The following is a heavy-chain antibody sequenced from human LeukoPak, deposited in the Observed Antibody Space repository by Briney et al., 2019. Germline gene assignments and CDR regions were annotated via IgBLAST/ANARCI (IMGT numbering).Heavy chain of an antibody. CDR1: GGSISSYY. J-gene: IGHJ3*02. D-gene: IGHD5-24*01. CDR3: ARHGKSRDGYNLDAFDI. CDR2: IYYSGST. V-gene: IGHV4-59*08. Sequence: SETLSLTCTVSGGSISSYYWSWIRQPPGKGLEWIGCIYYSGSTNYNPSLKSRVTISVDTSKNQFSLKLSSVTAADTAVYYCARHGKSRDGYNLDAFDIWGQGTMVTVSS.